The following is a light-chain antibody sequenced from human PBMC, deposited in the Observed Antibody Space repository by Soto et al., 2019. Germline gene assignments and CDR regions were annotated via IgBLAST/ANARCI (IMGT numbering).Light chain of an antibody. CDR1: SGHSSYI. J-gene: IGLJ1*01. Sequence: QSVLTQSSSASASLGSSVKLTCTLSSGHSSYIIAWHQQQPGKAPRYLMKLEGSGNYNTGSGVHDRFSGSRSGADRYLTISDLQFEDEADYYCETWVSNTYVFGTGTKVTVL. V-gene: IGLV4-60*02. CDR3: ETWVSNTYV. CDR2: LEGSGNY.